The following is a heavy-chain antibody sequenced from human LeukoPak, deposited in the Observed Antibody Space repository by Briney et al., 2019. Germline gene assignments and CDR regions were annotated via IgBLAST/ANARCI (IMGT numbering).Heavy chain of an antibody. Sequence: GGSLRLSCAASGFSLSNYWVTWVRQAPGTGLEWVANINPGGTETYYVEPVKGRFTISRDNAKNLVYLQMNSLRAEDSAVYHCGRFGYVAGVDLWGQGTLVTGSS. CDR3: GRFGYVAGVDL. CDR1: GFSLSNYW. V-gene: IGHV3-7*01. J-gene: IGHJ4*02. D-gene: IGHD6-19*01. CDR2: INPGGTET.